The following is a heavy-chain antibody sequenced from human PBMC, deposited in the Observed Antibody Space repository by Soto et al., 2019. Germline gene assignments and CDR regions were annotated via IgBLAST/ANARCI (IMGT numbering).Heavy chain of an antibody. CDR2: ISGSGGST. D-gene: IGHD3-22*01. J-gene: IGHJ6*02. CDR3: AKDPLPSGYRPYYYYGMDV. Sequence: GGSLRLSCAASGFTFSSYAMSWVRQAPGKGLEWVSAISGSGGSTYYADSVKGRFTITRDNSKNTLYLQMNSLRAEDTAVYYGAKDPLPSGYRPYYYYGMDVWGQGTTVTVSS. V-gene: IGHV3-23*01. CDR1: GFTFSSYA.